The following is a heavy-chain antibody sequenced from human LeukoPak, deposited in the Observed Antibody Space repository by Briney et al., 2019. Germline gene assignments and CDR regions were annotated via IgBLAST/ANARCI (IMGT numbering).Heavy chain of an antibody. CDR3: ASGRIQLNY. CDR1: GFTFDDYG. Sequence: GGSLRLSCAASGFTFDDYGMSWVRQAPGKGLEWVSGINWNGGSTGYADSVKGRFTISRDNSKNTLYLQMNSLRAEDTAVYYCASGRIQLNYWGQGTLVTVSS. D-gene: IGHD5-18*01. J-gene: IGHJ4*02. V-gene: IGHV3-20*04. CDR2: INWNGGST.